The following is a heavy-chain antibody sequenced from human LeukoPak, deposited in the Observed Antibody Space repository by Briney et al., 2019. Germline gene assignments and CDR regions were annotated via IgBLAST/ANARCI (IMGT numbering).Heavy chain of an antibody. Sequence: GASVKVSCKASGYTFTSYYMHWVRQAPGQGLEWMGRINPNSGGTNYAQKFQGRVTMTRDTSISTAYMELSRLRSDDTAVYYCAREGIAAAGVDYWGQGTLVTVSS. CDR1: GYTFTSYY. D-gene: IGHD6-13*01. CDR2: INPNSGGT. V-gene: IGHV1-2*06. J-gene: IGHJ4*02. CDR3: AREGIAAAGVDY.